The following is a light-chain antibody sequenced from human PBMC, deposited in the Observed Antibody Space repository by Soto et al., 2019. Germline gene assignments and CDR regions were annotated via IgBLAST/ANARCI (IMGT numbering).Light chain of an antibody. CDR1: NSDVESYNL. Sequence: QSVLTQPASVSGSPGQSITISCTGTNSDVESYNLVSWFRQHPGEAPKLIVYEGTKRPSGVSNRFSGSKSGNPASLTISGLQAEDEADYYCCSYAGSSNMVFGGGTKLTVL. CDR3: CSYAGSSNMV. CDR2: EGT. V-gene: IGLV2-23*01. J-gene: IGLJ2*01.